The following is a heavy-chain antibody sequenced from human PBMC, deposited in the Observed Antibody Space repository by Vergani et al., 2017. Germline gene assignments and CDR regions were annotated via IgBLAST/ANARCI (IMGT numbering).Heavy chain of an antibody. V-gene: IGHV4-38-2*01. CDR1: DSSIMTNPY. J-gene: IGHJ6*02. CDR3: ARHRGSGGFFPSYYFCWMGV. CDR2: IHHSGDT. Sequence: QVQLQESGPGLVKPSETLTLTCDVSDSSIMTNPYWGWFRQSPGKGLEWIGCIHHSGDTHYNSSLKSRVSISIVSSSKFSLSLTSVTAGATAIYYYARHRGSGGFFPSYYFCWMGVLGHGTTVTVSS. D-gene: IGHD3-10*01.